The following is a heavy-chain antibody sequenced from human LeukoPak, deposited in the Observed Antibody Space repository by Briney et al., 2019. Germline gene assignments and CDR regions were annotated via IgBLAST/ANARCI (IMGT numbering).Heavy chain of an antibody. J-gene: IGHJ3*02. Sequence: GGSLRLSCAASGFTFSSYSMNWVRQAPGKGLEWVSSISSSTSYIDYADSVKGRFTISRDNAKNSLYLQMNSLRAEDTAVYYCARGAGYSSTWYVNADAFDIWGQGTMVTVSS. D-gene: IGHD6-13*01. CDR1: GFTFSSYS. CDR3: ARGAGYSSTWYVNADAFDI. V-gene: IGHV3-21*01. CDR2: ISSSTSYI.